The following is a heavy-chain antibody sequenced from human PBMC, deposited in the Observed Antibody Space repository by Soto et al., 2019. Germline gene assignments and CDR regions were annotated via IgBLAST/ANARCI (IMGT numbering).Heavy chain of an antibody. D-gene: IGHD4-17*01. J-gene: IGHJ2*01. CDR3: AKDHGDYGQWYFDL. CDR1: GFTFSSYG. Sequence: QVQLVESGGGVVQPGRSLRLSCAASGFTFSSYGMHWVRQAPGKGLEWVAVISYDGSNKYYADSVEGRFTISRDNSKNTLYLQMNSLRAEDTAVYYCAKDHGDYGQWYFDLWGRGTLVTVSS. CDR2: ISYDGSNK. V-gene: IGHV3-30*18.